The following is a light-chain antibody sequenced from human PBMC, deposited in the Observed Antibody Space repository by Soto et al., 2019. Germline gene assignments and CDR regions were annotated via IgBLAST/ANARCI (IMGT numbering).Light chain of an antibody. J-gene: IGKJ1*01. V-gene: IGKV3-20*01. CDR2: GVS. CDR1: QRVSSSS. Sequence: EIVLTQSPATLSLSPGKRATLSSGAIQRVSSSSLAWYQHKPGQSPRLLIFGVSSRATDIPDRFSGSGSGTDFTLTINRLEPEDFAVYFCQQYSIPSTFGQGTKVDIK. CDR3: QQYSIPST.